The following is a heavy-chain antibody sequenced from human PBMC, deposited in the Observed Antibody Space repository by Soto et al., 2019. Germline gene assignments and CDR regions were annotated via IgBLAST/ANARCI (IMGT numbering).Heavy chain of an antibody. CDR2: IYPGDSDT. Sequence: GESLKISCKGSGYTFTNYWIGWVRQMPGKGPEWMGIIYPGDSDTKYNPSFQGQVTISADKSITTTYLQWSSLKASDTAIYYCAAPIFYYGMDVGGQGTTVTVSS. V-gene: IGHV5-51*01. CDR1: GYTFTNYW. D-gene: IGHD3-10*01. CDR3: AAPIFYYGMDV. J-gene: IGHJ6*02.